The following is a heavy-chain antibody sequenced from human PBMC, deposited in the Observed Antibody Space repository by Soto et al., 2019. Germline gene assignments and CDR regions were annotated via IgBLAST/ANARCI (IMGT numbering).Heavy chain of an antibody. D-gene: IGHD6-19*01. CDR3: ARRGVEGYSSGFDY. CDR1: GYNFTSYY. V-gene: IGHV1-46*01. CDR2: INPSGGIP. J-gene: IGHJ4*02. Sequence: QVQLVQSGAEVKKPGASVKVSCKASGYNFTSYYMHWVRQAPGQGLEWMGIINPSGGIPSYAQKFQGRVTMTRDTSKSTVYMELRSLRSEDTAVYYCARRGVEGYSSGFDYWGQGTLVTVSS.